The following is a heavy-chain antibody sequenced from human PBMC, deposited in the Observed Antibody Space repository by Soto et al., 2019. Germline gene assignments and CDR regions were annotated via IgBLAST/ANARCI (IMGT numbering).Heavy chain of an antibody. CDR2: IHHSGST. CDR3: ARGVDYWSGYVL. CDR1: VGSFDGYY. V-gene: IGHV4-34*01. Sequence: SETLSLTCALYVGSFDGYYWSCIRHAPGKWLEWIGEIHHSGSTKYNPSLKSRVTLSVDTSTKQFSLKMTSMTAAYRGVYYCARGVDYWSGYVLWGQGTPCIVSS. J-gene: IGHJ4*02. D-gene: IGHD3-3*01.